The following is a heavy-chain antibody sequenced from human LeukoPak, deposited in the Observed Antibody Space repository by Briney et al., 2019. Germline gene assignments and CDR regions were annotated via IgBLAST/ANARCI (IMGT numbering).Heavy chain of an antibody. V-gene: IGHV4-59*01. CDR1: GGSISSYY. J-gene: IGHJ4*02. CDR2: IYYSGST. CDR3: ARVLTTHLITGTTSHFDY. Sequence: SETLSLTCTVSGGSISSYYWSWIRQPPGKGLEWIGYIYYSGSTNYNPSLKSRVTISVDTSKNQFSLKLSSVTAADTAVYYCARVLTTHLITGTTSHFDYWGQGTLVTVSS. D-gene: IGHD1-7*01.